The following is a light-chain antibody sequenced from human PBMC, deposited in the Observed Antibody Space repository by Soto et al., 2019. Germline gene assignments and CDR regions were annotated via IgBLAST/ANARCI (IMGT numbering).Light chain of an antibody. Sequence: QSALTQPASVSGSPGQSITISCTGTSSDVGGYNYVSWYQQHPGKAPKLMIYDVSNRPSGVSNRFSGSKSGNTASLTISGLQAEDESDYYSSSYTSSITLDVFGTGTKVHVL. CDR3: SSYTSSITLDV. CDR1: SSDVGGYNY. J-gene: IGLJ1*01. CDR2: DVS. V-gene: IGLV2-14*01.